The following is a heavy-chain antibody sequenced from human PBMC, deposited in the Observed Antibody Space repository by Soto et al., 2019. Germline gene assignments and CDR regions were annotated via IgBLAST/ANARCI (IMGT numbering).Heavy chain of an antibody. CDR3: ARGDYYDGSGYYYRGIDY. D-gene: IGHD3-22*01. CDR2: ISHDGSDE. Sequence: QVQLVESGGGVVQPGRSLRLSCAASGFTFSTYAMHWVRRAPGKGLEWVAVISHDGSDEYYGDSVKGRFTISRVNSRNTLYLQMSSLRAEDTAVYFCARGDYYDGSGYYYRGIDYWGQGTLVTVSS. J-gene: IGHJ4*02. V-gene: IGHV3-30-3*01. CDR1: GFTFSTYA.